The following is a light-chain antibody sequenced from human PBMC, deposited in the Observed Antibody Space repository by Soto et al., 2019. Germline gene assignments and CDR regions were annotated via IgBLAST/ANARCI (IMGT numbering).Light chain of an antibody. Sequence: EIVLTQSPDTLSLSPGERATLSCRASQSFRGLLAWYQQKPGQAPRLLIYDASTRATGIPARFSGSGSGTEFTLTISSLQSEDFAVYYCQQRSNWPPITFGQGTRLEIK. J-gene: IGKJ5*01. CDR1: QSFRGL. V-gene: IGKV3-11*01. CDR3: QQRSNWPPIT. CDR2: DAS.